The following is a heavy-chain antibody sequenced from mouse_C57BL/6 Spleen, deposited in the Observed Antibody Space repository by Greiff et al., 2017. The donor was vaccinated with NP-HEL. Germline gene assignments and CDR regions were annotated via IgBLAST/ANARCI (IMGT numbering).Heavy chain of an antibody. CDR2: IYPGSGST. CDR3: ARRYDYDRPWFAY. CDR1: GYTFTSYW. D-gene: IGHD2-4*01. V-gene: IGHV1-55*01. Sequence: QVQLQQPGAELVKPGASVRMSCKASGYTFTSYWITWVKQRPGQGLEWIGDIYPGSGSTNYNEKFKSKATLTVDTSSSTAYMQLSSLTSEDSAVYYCARRYDYDRPWFAYWGQGTLVTVSA. J-gene: IGHJ3*01.